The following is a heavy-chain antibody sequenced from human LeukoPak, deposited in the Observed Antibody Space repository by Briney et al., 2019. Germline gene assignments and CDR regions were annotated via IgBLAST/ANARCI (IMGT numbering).Heavy chain of an antibody. Sequence: GGSLRLSCIASGFTFSSYAMSWVRQAPGKGLEWASTISNSDGNTYYADSVKGRFTISRDNSKNTLYLQMNSLRAEDTAVYYCAKASYCSGGSCYVPFDYWGQGTLVTVSS. V-gene: IGHV3-23*01. CDR2: ISNSDGNT. D-gene: IGHD2-15*01. J-gene: IGHJ4*02. CDR3: AKASYCSGGSCYVPFDY. CDR1: GFTFSSYA.